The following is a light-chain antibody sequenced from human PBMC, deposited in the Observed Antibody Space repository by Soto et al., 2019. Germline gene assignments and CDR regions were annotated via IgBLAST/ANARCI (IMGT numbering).Light chain of an antibody. Sequence: EKVMTQSPATQSVSPGERATLSCRASQSVSSNLAWYQQKPGQAPRLRICGACSRAAGIPVRFSGSGSGTEFTLTISSLQSEDFAVYYCQQYNNWPRTFGQGTRLEI. CDR2: GAC. CDR1: QSVSSN. J-gene: IGKJ5*01. CDR3: QQYNNWPRT. V-gene: IGKV3-15*01.